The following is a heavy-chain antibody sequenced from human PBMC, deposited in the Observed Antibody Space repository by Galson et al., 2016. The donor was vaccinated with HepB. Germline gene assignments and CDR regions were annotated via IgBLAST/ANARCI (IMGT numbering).Heavy chain of an antibody. V-gene: IGHV3-20*04. CDR2: INWNGDST. CDR3: VRGAARPGDWYFDL. J-gene: IGHJ2*01. CDR1: GFTFDDYG. D-gene: IGHD6-6*01. Sequence: SLRLSCAASGFTFDDYGMSWVRQAPGKGLEWVSGINWNGDSTNYADSVKGRFTISRDDAKKSLYLQMNSLRAGDTAVYYCVRGAARPGDWYFDLWGRGTLVTVSS.